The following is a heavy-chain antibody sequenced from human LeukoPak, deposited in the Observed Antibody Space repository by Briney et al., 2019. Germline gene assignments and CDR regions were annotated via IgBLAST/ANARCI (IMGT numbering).Heavy chain of an antibody. CDR3: ARAFNVIRWRDYQLGIGV. V-gene: IGHV1-8*01. D-gene: IGHD3-10*01. CDR2: MNPNSGNT. Sequence: ASVKVSCKASGYTFTSYDINWVRQATGQGLEWMGWMNPNSGNTGYAQKFQGRVTMTRNTSISTAYMELSSLRSEDTAVYYCARAFNVIRWRDYQLGIGVRGQGAKGNVPS. CDR1: GYTFTSYD. J-gene: IGHJ6*02.